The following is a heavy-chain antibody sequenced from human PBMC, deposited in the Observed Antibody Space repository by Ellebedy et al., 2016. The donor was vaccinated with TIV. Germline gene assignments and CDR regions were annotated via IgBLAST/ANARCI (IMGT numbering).Heavy chain of an antibody. J-gene: IGHJ6*03. CDR3: AKDIGSGYSLYYYYYMDV. Sequence: GESLKISCAASGFTFSDYYMSWIRQAPGKGLEWVSAISGSGGSTYYADSVKGRFTISRDNSKNTLYLQMNSLRAEDTAVYYCAKDIGSGYSLYYYYYMDVWGKGTTVTVSS. CDR1: GFTFSDYY. D-gene: IGHD2-15*01. CDR2: ISGSGGST. V-gene: IGHV3-23*01.